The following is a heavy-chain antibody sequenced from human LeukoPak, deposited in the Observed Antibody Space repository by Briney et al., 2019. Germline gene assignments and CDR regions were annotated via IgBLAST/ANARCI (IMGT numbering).Heavy chain of an antibody. CDR3: ARVKNSYSGYDEVRKIFDY. CDR1: GGSISSYF. V-gene: IGHV4-59*10. Sequence: PSETLSLTCAVSGGSISSYFWSWIRQPAGKGLQWIGRIYTSGTTNYNPSLQSRVTVSVDTSKNQFSLKLSSVTAADTAVYYCARVKNSYSGYDEVRKIFDYWGQGTLVTVSS. J-gene: IGHJ4*02. CDR2: IYTSGTT. D-gene: IGHD5-12*01.